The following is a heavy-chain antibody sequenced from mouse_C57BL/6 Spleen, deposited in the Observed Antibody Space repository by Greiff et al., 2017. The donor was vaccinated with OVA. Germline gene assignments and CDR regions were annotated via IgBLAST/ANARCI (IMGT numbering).Heavy chain of an antibody. V-gene: IGHV1-64*01. CDR2: IHPNSGST. D-gene: IGHD1-1*01. CDR1: GYTFTSYW. Sequence: QVQLQQPGAELVKPGASVKLSCKASGYTFTSYWMHWVKQRPGQGLEWIGMIHPNSGSTNYNEKFKSKATLTVDKSSSTAYMQLSRLTSEDSAVDYCARYYDIYYYAMDYWGQGTSVTVSS. CDR3: ARYYDIYYYAMDY. J-gene: IGHJ4*01.